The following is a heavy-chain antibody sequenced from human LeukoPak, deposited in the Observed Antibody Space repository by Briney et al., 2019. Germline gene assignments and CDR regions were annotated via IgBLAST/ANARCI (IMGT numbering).Heavy chain of an antibody. CDR2: ISWNSGSI. D-gene: IGHD3-10*01. J-gene: IGHJ4*02. V-gene: IGHV3-9*01. Sequence: PGRSLRLSCAASGFTFDDYAMHWVRQAPGKGLEWVSGISWNSGSIGYADSVKGRFTTSRDNAKNSLYLQMNSLRAEDTALYYCAKGPMVRGVPYYFDYWGQGTLVTVSS. CDR1: GFTFDDYA. CDR3: AKGPMVRGVPYYFDY.